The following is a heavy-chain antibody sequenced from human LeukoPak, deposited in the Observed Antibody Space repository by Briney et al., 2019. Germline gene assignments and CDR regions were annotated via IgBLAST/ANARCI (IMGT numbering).Heavy chain of an antibody. Sequence: GGSLRLSCAASGFTFSSYSMNWVRQAPGKGLEWVSSISSSSSYIYYADSVKSRLTISRVHAKTSLYLHIISLRAEDTAVYYCARVGTRGNKYYDFWSGYYSPNDYMDVWGKGTTVTLSS. D-gene: IGHD3-3*01. CDR2: ISSSSSYI. J-gene: IGHJ6*03. V-gene: IGHV3-21*01. CDR1: GFTFSSYS. CDR3: ARVGTRGNKYYDFWSGYYSPNDYMDV.